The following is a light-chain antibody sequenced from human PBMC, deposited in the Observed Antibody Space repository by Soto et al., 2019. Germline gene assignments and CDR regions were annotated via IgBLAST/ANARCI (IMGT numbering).Light chain of an antibody. V-gene: IGKV1-5*03. Sequence: DIQMTQSPSTLSASVGDRVTITCRASQSISSWLAWYQQKPGKAPNLPIYKASSLESGVPSRFSGSGSGTEFALTITSLQPDDLATYYCQQYNSYPYTFGQGTKLEIK. J-gene: IGKJ2*01. CDR1: QSISSW. CDR2: KAS. CDR3: QQYNSYPYT.